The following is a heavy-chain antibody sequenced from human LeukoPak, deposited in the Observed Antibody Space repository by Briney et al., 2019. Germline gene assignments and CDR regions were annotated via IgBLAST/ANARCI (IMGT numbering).Heavy chain of an antibody. CDR3: ARDIVVVVAATGSDY. Sequence: PGGSLRLSCAASGFTFSSYSMNWVRQAPGKGLEWVSSISSSSSYIYYADSVKGRFTISRDNAKNSLYLQMNSLRAEDTAVYYCARDIVVVVAATGSDYWGQGTLVTVSS. D-gene: IGHD2-15*01. CDR2: ISSSSSYI. J-gene: IGHJ4*02. V-gene: IGHV3-21*01. CDR1: GFTFSSYS.